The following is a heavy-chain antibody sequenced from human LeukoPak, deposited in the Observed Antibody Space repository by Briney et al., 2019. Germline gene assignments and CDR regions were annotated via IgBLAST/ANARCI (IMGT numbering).Heavy chain of an antibody. Sequence: ASVKVSCKASGYTFTGYSMHWVRQAPGQGLEWMGWINPNSGGTNYAQKFQGRVTMTRDTSISTAYMELSRLRSDDTAVYYCARDRGVAVNYYGMDVWGQGTTVTVSS. CDR1: GYTFTGYS. CDR2: INPNSGGT. D-gene: IGHD3-10*01. V-gene: IGHV1-2*02. J-gene: IGHJ6*02. CDR3: ARDRGVAVNYYGMDV.